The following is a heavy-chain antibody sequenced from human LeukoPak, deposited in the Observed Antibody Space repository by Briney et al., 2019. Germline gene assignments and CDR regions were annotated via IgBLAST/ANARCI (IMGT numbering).Heavy chain of an antibody. CDR1: GFTFSSYS. D-gene: IGHD4-11*01. V-gene: IGHV3-7*01. J-gene: IGHJ6*03. CDR3: TRVEETATTAAIIRKYSYYYYYMDV. Sequence: GGSLRLSCAASGFTFSSYSMNWVRQAPGQGLEWVANIKQDGSEKFYVDSVKGRFTISRDNAKNSLYLQMSSLRAEDTAVYYCTRVEETATTAAIIRKYSYYYYYMDVWGKGNTVTVSS. CDR2: IKQDGSEK.